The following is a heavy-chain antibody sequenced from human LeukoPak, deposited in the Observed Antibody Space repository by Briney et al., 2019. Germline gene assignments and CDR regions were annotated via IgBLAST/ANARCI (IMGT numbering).Heavy chain of an antibody. V-gene: IGHV3-43*01. Sequence: PGGSLRLSCAASGFTFNDYNIHWVRQAPGKGLEWVSLISWDGYTTYYADSVKGRFTISRDNSKNSLYLQMNRLRTEDTALYYCAKVSRAYSSSSSLNFDSWGQGTLVTVSS. D-gene: IGHD6-6*01. J-gene: IGHJ4*02. CDR2: ISWDGYTT. CDR3: AKVSRAYSSSSSLNFDS. CDR1: GFTFNDYN.